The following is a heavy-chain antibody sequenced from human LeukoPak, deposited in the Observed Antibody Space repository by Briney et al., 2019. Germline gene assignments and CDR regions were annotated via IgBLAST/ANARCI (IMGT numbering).Heavy chain of an antibody. CDR1: GGSVTDYY. Sequence: SETLSLTCTVSGGSVTDYYWSWIRQSPGKGLEWIGYIYYTGTSYNPSLKSRVTISADTSKNQFSLKLSSVTAADTAVYYCARQVAKEGHFDYWGQGTLVTVSS. CDR2: IYYTGT. V-gene: IGHV4-59*02. J-gene: IGHJ4*02. D-gene: IGHD2-15*01. CDR3: ARQVAKEGHFDY.